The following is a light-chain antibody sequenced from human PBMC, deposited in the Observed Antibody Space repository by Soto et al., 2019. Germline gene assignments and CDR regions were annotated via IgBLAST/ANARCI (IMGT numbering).Light chain of an antibody. CDR3: QSYDSSLSGVV. J-gene: IGLJ2*01. Sequence: QSVLTQPPSVSGAPGQRVTISCTGSSSNVGAGYDVHWYQQLPGTAPKLLMYGDSNRPSGVPDRFSGSKSGTSASLAITRIQAEDEADYYCQSYDSSLSGVVFGGGTKLTVL. CDR2: GDS. CDR1: SSNVGAGYD. V-gene: IGLV1-40*01.